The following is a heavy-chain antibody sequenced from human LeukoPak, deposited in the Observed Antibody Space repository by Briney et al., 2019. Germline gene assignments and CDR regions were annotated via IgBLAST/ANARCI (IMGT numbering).Heavy chain of an antibody. CDR2: ISAYNGNT. CDR3: ANIVVVPAEGXXXFDP. CDR1: GYTFTSYG. Sequence: ASVKVSCKASGYTFTSYGISWVRQAPGQGLEWMGWISAYNGNTNYAQKLQGRVTMTTDTSTSTAYMELRSLRSDDTAVYYCANIVVVPAEGXXXFDPWGQGTLVTVSS. J-gene: IGHJ5*02. V-gene: IGHV1-18*01. D-gene: IGHD2-2*01.